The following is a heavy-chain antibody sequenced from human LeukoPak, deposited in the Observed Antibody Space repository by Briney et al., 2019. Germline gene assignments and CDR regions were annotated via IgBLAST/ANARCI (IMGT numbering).Heavy chain of an antibody. Sequence: GGSLRLSCAASGFTFSSYAMSWVRQAPGKGLEWVSAISGSGGSTFYANSVKGRFTISRDNAKNSLYLQMNSLRAEDTAVYYCAREGMNYYDSSGYDYWGQGTLVTVSS. V-gene: IGHV3-23*01. D-gene: IGHD3-22*01. CDR1: GFTFSSYA. J-gene: IGHJ4*02. CDR3: AREGMNYYDSSGYDY. CDR2: ISGSGGST.